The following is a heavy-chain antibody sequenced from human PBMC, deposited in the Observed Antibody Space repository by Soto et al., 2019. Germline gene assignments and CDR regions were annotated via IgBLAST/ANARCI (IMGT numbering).Heavy chain of an antibody. Sequence: SETLSLTCTVSGGSISSGGYYWSWIRQHPGKGLEWIGYIYYSGSTYYNPSLKSRVTISVDTSKNQFSLKLSSVTAADTAVYYCARSDRFSSGWSPSADAFDIWAQRTMVTGSS. J-gene: IGHJ3*02. D-gene: IGHD6-19*01. CDR2: IYYSGST. CDR3: ARSDRFSSGWSPSADAFDI. CDR1: GGSISSGGYY. V-gene: IGHV4-31*03.